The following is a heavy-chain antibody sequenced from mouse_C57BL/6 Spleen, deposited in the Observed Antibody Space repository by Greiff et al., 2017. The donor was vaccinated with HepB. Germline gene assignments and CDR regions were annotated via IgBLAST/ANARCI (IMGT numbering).Heavy chain of an antibody. V-gene: IGHV5-4*01. J-gene: IGHJ2*01. D-gene: IGHD2-5*01. CDR3: ARAPAYYSNYAGYFDY. CDR2: ISDGGSYT. Sequence: EVQLVESGGGLVKPGGSLKLSCAASGFTFSSYAMSWVRQTPEKRLEWVATISDGGSYTYYPDNVKGRFTISRDNAKNNLDLQMSHLKSEDTAMYYCARAPAYYSNYAGYFDYWGQGTTLTVSS. CDR1: GFTFSSYA.